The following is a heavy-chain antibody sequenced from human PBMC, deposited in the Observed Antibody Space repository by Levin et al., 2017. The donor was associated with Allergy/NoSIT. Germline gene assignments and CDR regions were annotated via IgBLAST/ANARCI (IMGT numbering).Heavy chain of an antibody. CDR3: ALVSDYYDRDVSSSHGVDY. Sequence: GESLKISCKASGYSFTGYYVHWVRQAPGQGLEWMAWINPNNGGTNSAQKFQGKVTVTRDTSLSTVYMELSGLASDDTAVYFCALVSDYYDRDVSSSHGVDYWGQGTLVTVSS. D-gene: IGHD3-16*01. CDR1: GYSFTGYY. J-gene: IGHJ4*02. V-gene: IGHV1-2*02. CDR2: INPNNGGT.